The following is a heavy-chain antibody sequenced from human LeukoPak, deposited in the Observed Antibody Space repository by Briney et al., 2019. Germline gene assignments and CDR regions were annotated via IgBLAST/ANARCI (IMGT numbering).Heavy chain of an antibody. J-gene: IGHJ4*02. Sequence: GRSLRLSCAASGFTFSSYAMHWVRQAPGKGLEWVAVISYDGSNKYYADSVKGRFTISRDNSKNTLYLQMNSLRAEDTAVYYCAREEVAGKSPLDYWGQGTLVTVSS. CDR2: ISYDGSNK. CDR1: GFTFSSYA. D-gene: IGHD6-19*01. V-gene: IGHV3-30-3*01. CDR3: AREEVAGKSPLDY.